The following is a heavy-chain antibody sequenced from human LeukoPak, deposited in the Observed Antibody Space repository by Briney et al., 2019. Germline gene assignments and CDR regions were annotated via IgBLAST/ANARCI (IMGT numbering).Heavy chain of an antibody. Sequence: ASVKLSCTASGYTFTSYDINWVRQATGHGLGWRGWMNPNSGNTGYAQKYQRRVTMTRNTSISTGYMELSSLRSEDTAVYYCARFVTYYDILTVYYISGFDYWGQGTLVTVSS. V-gene: IGHV1-8*01. J-gene: IGHJ4*02. CDR3: ARFVTYYDILTVYYISGFDY. D-gene: IGHD3-9*01. CDR2: MNPNSGNT. CDR1: GYTFTSYD.